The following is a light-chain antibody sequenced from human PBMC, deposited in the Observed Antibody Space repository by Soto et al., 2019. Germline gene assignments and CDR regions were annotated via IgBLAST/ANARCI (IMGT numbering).Light chain of an antibody. V-gene: IGKV4-1*01. J-gene: IGKJ3*01. CDR1: QSVFYSSNNKNY. Sequence: DIVMTQSPDSLAGSLGERATINCKSSQSVFYSSNNKNYLAWYQQKPGQPPKLLIYWASTRESGVPDRFSGSGSGTDFTLTISSLQAEDVAVYYCQQYYSIPLTFGPGTKVDIK. CDR3: QQYYSIPLT. CDR2: WAS.